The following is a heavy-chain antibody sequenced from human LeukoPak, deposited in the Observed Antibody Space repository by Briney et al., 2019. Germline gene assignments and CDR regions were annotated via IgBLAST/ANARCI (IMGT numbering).Heavy chain of an antibody. J-gene: IGHJ4*02. V-gene: IGHV4-59*01. CDR1: GGSISSYY. D-gene: IGHD5-24*01. CDR3: ARGLDGYYPFDY. CDR2: IYYSGST. Sequence: NPSETLSLTCTVSGGSISSYYWSWIRQPPGKGLKWIGYIYYSGSTNYNPSLKSRVTISVDTSKNQFSLKLSSVTAADTAVYYCARGLDGYYPFDYWGQGTLVTVSS.